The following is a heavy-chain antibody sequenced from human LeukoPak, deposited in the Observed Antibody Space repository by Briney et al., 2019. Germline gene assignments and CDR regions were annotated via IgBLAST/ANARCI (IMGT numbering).Heavy chain of an antibody. J-gene: IGHJ6*03. CDR3: AKPTLEWLSKGHYMDV. D-gene: IGHD3-3*01. CDR1: GFTFSSYG. Sequence: GGSLRLSCAASGFTFSSYGIHWVRQAPGKGLEWVSRISGSGGSTYHADSVKGRFTISRDNSNNTLYLQMNSLRAEDTAIYYCAKPTLEWLSKGHYMDVWGKGATVTVSS. V-gene: IGHV3-23*01. CDR2: ISGSGGST.